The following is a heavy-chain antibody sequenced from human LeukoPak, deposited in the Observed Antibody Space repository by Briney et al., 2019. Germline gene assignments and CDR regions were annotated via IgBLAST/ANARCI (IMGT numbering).Heavy chain of an antibody. Sequence: SETLSLTCTVSGGSISSSSYYWAWIRQPPGKGLEWIGSLYISGSTYYNPSLKSRVTLSVDTSKNHFSLKLSSVTAADTSVYYCARRSSGIYCSGGSCYFDYWGQGTLVTVSS. CDR3: ARRSSGIYCSGGSCYFDY. V-gene: IGHV4-39*02. CDR1: GGSISSSSYY. J-gene: IGHJ4*02. D-gene: IGHD2-15*01. CDR2: LYISGST.